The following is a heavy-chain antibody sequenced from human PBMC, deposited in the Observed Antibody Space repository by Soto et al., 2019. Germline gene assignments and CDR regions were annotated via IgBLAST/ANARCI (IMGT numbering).Heavy chain of an antibody. J-gene: IGHJ4*02. D-gene: IGHD4-17*01. CDR2: VYYSGTT. CDR3: ARTTAVPNTLRSRYFFDY. CDR1: GGSVSNKTYY. Sequence: SETLSLTCSASGGSVSNKTYYWSWIRQPPGKRLEWIGYVYYSGTTNYNPSLKSRVTISVDLSKNQFSLRLSSVTTADTALYYCARTTAVPNTLRSRYFFDYWGQGTLVTVSS. V-gene: IGHV4-61*01.